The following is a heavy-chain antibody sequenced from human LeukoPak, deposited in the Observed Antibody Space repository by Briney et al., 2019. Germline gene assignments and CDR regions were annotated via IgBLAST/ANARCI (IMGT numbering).Heavy chain of an antibody. D-gene: IGHD3-22*01. Sequence: PSETLSLTCTVSGGSISSYYWSWIRQPPGKGLEWIGYIYYSGSTNYNPSLKSRVTISVDTSKNQFSLKLSSVTAADTAVYYCARDSSGYYPPVELDPWGQGTLVTVSS. CDR3: ARDSSGYYPPVELDP. CDR2: IYYSGST. J-gene: IGHJ5*02. V-gene: IGHV4-59*01. CDR1: GGSISSYY.